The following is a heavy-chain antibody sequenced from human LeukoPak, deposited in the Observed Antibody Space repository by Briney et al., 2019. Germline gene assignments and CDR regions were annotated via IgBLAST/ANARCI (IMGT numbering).Heavy chain of an antibody. Sequence: GGSLRLSCAASGFTFSSYSMNWVRQAPGKGLEWVSSISSSSSYIYYAASVKGRFTISRDNSKRTVYLEMTSLRADDTGVYYCAKDGAQYSSGPECDPRGQGTLVSVSP. CDR2: ISSSSSYI. J-gene: IGHJ5*02. D-gene: IGHD6-19*01. V-gene: IGHV3-21*04. CDR1: GFTFSSYS. CDR3: AKDGAQYSSGPECDP.